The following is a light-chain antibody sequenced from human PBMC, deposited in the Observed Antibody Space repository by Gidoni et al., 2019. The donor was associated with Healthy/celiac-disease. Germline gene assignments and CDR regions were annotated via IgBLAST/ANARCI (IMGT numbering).Light chain of an antibody. V-gene: IGLV1-44*01. CDR2: SNN. CDR3: AAWDDSLNGPNWV. CDR1: SSNIGSNT. J-gene: IGLJ3*02. Sequence: QSVLTQPPSASGTPGQRVTISCSGSSSNIGSNTVNWYQQLPGTPPKLLIYSNNQRPSGVPDRCSGSKSGTSASLAISGLQSEDEADYYWAAWDDSLNGPNWVFGGGTKLTVL.